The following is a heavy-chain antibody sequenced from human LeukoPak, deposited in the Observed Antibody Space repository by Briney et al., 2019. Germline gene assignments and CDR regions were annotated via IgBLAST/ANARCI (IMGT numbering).Heavy chain of an antibody. CDR3: ARGYCSSTSCYEYFQH. D-gene: IGHD2-2*01. J-gene: IGHJ1*01. V-gene: IGHV3-64*01. Sequence: GGSLRLSCAASGFTFSSYAMHWVRQAPGKGLEYVSAISSNGGSTYYANSVKGRFTISRDNSKNTLYLQMGSLRAEDMAVYYCARGYCSSTSCYEYFQHWGQGTLVTVSS. CDR2: ISSNGGST. CDR1: GFTFSSYA.